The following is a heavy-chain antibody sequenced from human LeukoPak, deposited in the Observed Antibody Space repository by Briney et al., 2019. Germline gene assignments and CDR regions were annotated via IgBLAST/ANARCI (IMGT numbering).Heavy chain of an antibody. D-gene: IGHD1-1*01. CDR1: GFTFSDNY. Sequence: GGSLRLSCAASGFTFSDNYMTWVRQAPGKGLEWLSYISGNGGVIQYADSVKGRFTISRDNAKNLLYLQVDSLRVEDTAIYYCARDPRTVRIWGQGTLVTVSS. V-gene: IGHV3-11*04. CDR3: ARDPRTVRI. J-gene: IGHJ4*02. CDR2: ISGNGGVI.